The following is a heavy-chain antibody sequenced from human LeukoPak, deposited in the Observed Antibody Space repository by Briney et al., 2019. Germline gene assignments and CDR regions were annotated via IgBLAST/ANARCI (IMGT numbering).Heavy chain of an antibody. CDR1: GGSISSSSYY. D-gene: IGHD6-19*01. V-gene: IGHV4-39*01. CDR2: IYYSGST. CDR3: ASGSSPSPY. Sequence: SETLSLTCTVSGGSISSSSYYWGWIRQPPGKGLEWIGSIYYSGSTYYNPSLKSRVAISVDTSKNQFSLKLSSVTAADTAVYYCASGSSPSPYWGQGTLVTVSS. J-gene: IGHJ4*02.